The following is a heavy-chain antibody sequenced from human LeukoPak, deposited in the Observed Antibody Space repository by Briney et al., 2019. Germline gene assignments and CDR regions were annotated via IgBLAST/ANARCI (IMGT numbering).Heavy chain of an antibody. J-gene: IGHJ4*02. D-gene: IGHD6-19*01. CDR2: IKKDGSEK. V-gene: IGHV3-7*03. CDR1: GFTFSSYW. CDR3: AKGSSGWSRIDY. Sequence: GGSLRLSCATSGFTFSSYWMSWVRQAPGKGLEWVANIKKDGSEKYYVDSVKGRFTISRDNSKNTLYPQMKSLRAEDTAVYYCAKGSSGWSRIDYWGQGTLVTVSS.